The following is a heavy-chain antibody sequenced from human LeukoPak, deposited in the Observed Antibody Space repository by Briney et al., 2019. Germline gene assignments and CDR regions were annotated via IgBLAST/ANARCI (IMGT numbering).Heavy chain of an antibody. CDR2: INHSGST. Sequence: SETLSLTCAVYGGSFSGYYWSWIRQPPGKGLEWIGEINHSGSTNYNPSLKSRATISVDTSKNQFSLKLSSVTAADTAVYYCARRIVVVTTDNWFDPWGQGTLVTVSS. CDR1: GGSFSGYY. D-gene: IGHD3-22*01. J-gene: IGHJ5*02. V-gene: IGHV4-34*01. CDR3: ARRIVVVTTDNWFDP.